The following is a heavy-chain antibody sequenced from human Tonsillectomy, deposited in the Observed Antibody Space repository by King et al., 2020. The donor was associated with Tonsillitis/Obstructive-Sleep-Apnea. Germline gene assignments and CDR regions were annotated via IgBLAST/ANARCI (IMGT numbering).Heavy chain of an antibody. CDR2: ISGDGGST. Sequence: VQLVESGGGVVQPGGSLRLSCEASGFTFDDHAMHWVRQAPGKGLEWVSLISGDGGSTYYADSVKSRFTISRDNSKNSLYLQMNSLRTADTALYYCAKDILDSSGYSVRDWGQGTLVTVSS. CDR3: AKDILDSSGYSVRD. V-gene: IGHV3-43*02. D-gene: IGHD3-22*01. J-gene: IGHJ4*02. CDR1: GFTFDDHA.